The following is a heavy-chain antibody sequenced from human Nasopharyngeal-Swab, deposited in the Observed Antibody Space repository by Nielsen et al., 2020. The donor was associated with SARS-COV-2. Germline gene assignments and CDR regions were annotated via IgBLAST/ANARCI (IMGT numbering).Heavy chain of an antibody. Sequence: GESLKISCAASGFTVSSNYMSWVRQAPGKGLEWVSVIYSGGSTYYADSVKGRFTISRDNSKNTLYLQMNSLRAEDTAVYYCAVHDFSYYGMDVWGQGTTVTVSS. V-gene: IGHV3-53*01. CDR2: IYSGGST. CDR3: AVHDFSYYGMDV. CDR1: GFTVSSNY. D-gene: IGHD3-3*01. J-gene: IGHJ6*02.